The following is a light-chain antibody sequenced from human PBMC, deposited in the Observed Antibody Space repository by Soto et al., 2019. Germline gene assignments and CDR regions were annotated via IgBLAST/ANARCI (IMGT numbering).Light chain of an antibody. Sequence: EIVLTQSPGTLSLSPGVGATLSCRASQSVTNNFLAWYQQKPGQAPRLLIYAASTRAAGVPDRFSGSGSGTEFTLTITRLEPEDFAVYYCQQYGRSPLLYTFGQGTKLGVK. V-gene: IGKV3-20*01. CDR2: AAS. CDR3: QQYGRSPLLYT. CDR1: QSVTNNF. J-gene: IGKJ2*01.